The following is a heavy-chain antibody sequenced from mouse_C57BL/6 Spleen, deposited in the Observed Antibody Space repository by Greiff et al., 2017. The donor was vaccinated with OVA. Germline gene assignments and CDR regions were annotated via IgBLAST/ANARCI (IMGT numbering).Heavy chain of an antibody. J-gene: IGHJ2*01. CDR1: GYTFTDYV. Sequence: SGAELVRPGASVTLSCKASGYTFTDYVMHWVKQTPVHGLEWIGAIDPETGGTAYNQKFKGKAILTADKSSSTAYMEHRSLTSEDSAVYYCTRFKPQNFDYWGQGTTLTVSS. CDR3: TRFKPQNFDY. CDR2: IDPETGGT. V-gene: IGHV1-15*01. D-gene: IGHD3-2*02.